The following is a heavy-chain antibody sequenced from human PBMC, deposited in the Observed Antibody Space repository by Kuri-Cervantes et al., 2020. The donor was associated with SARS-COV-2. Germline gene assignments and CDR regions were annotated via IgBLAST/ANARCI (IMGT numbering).Heavy chain of an antibody. J-gene: IGHJ4*02. D-gene: IGHD3-3*01. CDR1: GFTFSRYW. CDR3: AREIITIFGVNFDY. Sequence: LSLTCAASGFTFSRYWMSWVRQAPGKGLEWVANIKQDGSEKYYVDSVKGRFTISRDNAKNLLYLQMNSLRAEDTAVYYCAREIITIFGVNFDYWGQGTLVTVSS. V-gene: IGHV3-7*01. CDR2: IKQDGSEK.